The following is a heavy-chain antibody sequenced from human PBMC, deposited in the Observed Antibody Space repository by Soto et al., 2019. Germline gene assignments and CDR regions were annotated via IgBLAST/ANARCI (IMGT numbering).Heavy chain of an antibody. CDR1: GFSLSTSGVG. CDR3: AHRPPIAVAGIFFWFDP. Sequence: DSGPTLVNPTQTLTLTCTFSGFSLSTSGVGVGWIRQPPGKALEWLALIYWDDDKRYSPSLKSRLTITKDTSKNQVVLTMTNMDPVDTATYYCAHRPPIAVAGIFFWFDPWGQGTLVTVSS. D-gene: IGHD6-19*01. CDR2: IYWDDDK. V-gene: IGHV2-5*02. J-gene: IGHJ5*02.